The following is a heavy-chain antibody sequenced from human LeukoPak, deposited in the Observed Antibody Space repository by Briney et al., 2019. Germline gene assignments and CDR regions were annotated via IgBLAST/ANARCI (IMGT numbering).Heavy chain of an antibody. CDR1: GYSFTSYW. D-gene: IGHD1-26*01. CDR2: IYPGDSDT. J-gene: IGHJ4*02. CDR3: ARAPYPTWELLQLDY. Sequence: GESLKISCKGSGYSFTSYWIGWVRQMPGKGLEWMGIIYPGDSDTRYSPSFQGQVTISADKSISTAYLQWGSLKASDTAMYYCARAPYPTWELLQLDYWGQGTLVTVSS. V-gene: IGHV5-51*03.